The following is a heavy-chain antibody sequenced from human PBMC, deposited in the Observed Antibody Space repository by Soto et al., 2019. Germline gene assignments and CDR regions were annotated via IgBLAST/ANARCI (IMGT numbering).Heavy chain of an antibody. CDR1: GFIFSGYA. Sequence: QVQLVESGGGVVQPGGSLRLSCAASGFIFSGYAMHWFRQAPGKGLEWVAVISYYGNTQYYADSVKGRFTVSRDNSNNYLYVEMNNLRDEDTAMYYCAKETNAYETNFWGQATLVTVSP. V-gene: IGHV3-30-3*01. CDR3: AKETNAYETNF. D-gene: IGHD2-8*01. CDR2: ISYYGNTQ. J-gene: IGHJ4*02.